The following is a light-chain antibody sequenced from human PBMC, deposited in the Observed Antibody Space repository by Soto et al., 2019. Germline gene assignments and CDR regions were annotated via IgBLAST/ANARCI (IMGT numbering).Light chain of an antibody. V-gene: IGKV1-39*01. CDR2: AAS. CDR3: QQTYSTPQT. Sequence: DIRMTQSPSSLSASVGDRVTITCRASQSISSYLNWYQQKPGKVPRLLIFAASSLQSGVPSRFSGSGSGTHFTLTISSLQPEDFAAYYCQQTYSTPQTFGQGTKVEIK. CDR1: QSISSY. J-gene: IGKJ1*01.